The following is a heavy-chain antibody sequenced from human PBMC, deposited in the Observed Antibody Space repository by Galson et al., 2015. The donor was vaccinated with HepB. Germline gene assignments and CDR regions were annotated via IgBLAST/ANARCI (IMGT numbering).Heavy chain of an antibody. J-gene: IGHJ4*02. CDR1: GGSISSGGYY. D-gene: IGHD6-19*01. CDR3: VRGYSSGLYGDY. V-gene: IGHV4-30-4*01. Sequence: TLSLTCAVSGGSISSGGYYWTWIRQPPGRGLEWIGHIFYTGSTYYNPSLKSRVTTSVDTSKNQFSLNLNSATAADTAVYYCVRGYSSGLYGDYWGQGTLVTVSS. CDR2: IFYTGST.